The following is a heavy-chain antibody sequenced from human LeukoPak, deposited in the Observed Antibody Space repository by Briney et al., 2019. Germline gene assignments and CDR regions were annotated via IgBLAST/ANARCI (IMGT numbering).Heavy chain of an antibody. Sequence: ASVKVSCKASGYTFTGYYMHWVRQAPGQGLEWMGWINPNSGGTNYAQKFQGRVTMTRDTSISTAYMELSRLRSDDTAVYYRARGESSGWYSRVYYYYGMDVWGQGTTVTVSS. V-gene: IGHV1-2*02. D-gene: IGHD6-19*01. CDR1: GYTFTGYY. CDR3: ARGESSGWYSRVYYYYGMDV. CDR2: INPNSGGT. J-gene: IGHJ6*02.